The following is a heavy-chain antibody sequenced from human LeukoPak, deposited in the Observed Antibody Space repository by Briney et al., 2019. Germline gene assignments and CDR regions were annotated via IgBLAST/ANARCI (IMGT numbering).Heavy chain of an antibody. CDR3: ARGTRWLQFRVFDY. V-gene: IGHV3-30*02. Sequence: GSLILSCAASEFTFSNFGMHWVRQAPGKGLEWVALIHYDGSKEYYADSVRGRFTISRDNAKNSLYLQMNSLRAEDTAVYYCARGTRWLQFRVFDYWGQGTLVTVSS. CDR1: EFTFSNFG. CDR2: IHYDGSKE. J-gene: IGHJ4*02. D-gene: IGHD5-24*01.